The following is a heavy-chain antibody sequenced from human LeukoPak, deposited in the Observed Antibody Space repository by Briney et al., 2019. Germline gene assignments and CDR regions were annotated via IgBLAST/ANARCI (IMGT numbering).Heavy chain of an antibody. V-gene: IGHV1-18*01. CDR2: ISAYNGNT. CDR3: ARDPTPVNYYDSSFEP. Sequence: GASVKVCCKASGGTFSSYAISWVRQAPGQGLEWMGWISAYNGNTNYAQKLQGRVTMTTDTSTSTAYMELRSLRSDDTAVYYCARDPTPVNYYDSSFEPWGQGTLVTVSS. J-gene: IGHJ5*02. D-gene: IGHD3-22*01. CDR1: GGTFSSYA.